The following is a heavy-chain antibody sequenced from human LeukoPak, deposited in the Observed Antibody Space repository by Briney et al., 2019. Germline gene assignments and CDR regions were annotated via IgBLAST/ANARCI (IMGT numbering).Heavy chain of an antibody. CDR1: GFTFSSYA. J-gene: IGHJ5*02. CDR3: ARDSYYYDSTNSNP. CDR2: MSSNGGST. Sequence: GGSLRLSCSASGFTFSSYAMHWVRQAPGKGLEYVSAMSSNGGSTYYADSVKGRFTISRDNSKNTLYLQMNSLRDEDTAVYYCARDSYYYDSTNSNPWGQGTLVTVSS. V-gene: IGHV3-64*04. D-gene: IGHD3-22*01.